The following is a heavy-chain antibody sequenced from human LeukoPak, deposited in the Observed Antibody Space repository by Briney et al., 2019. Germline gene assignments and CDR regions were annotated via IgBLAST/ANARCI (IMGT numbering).Heavy chain of an antibody. CDR3: AKVRYYYDSSGFDY. CDR2: ISRSGSTK. J-gene: IGHJ4*02. Sequence: GGSLRLSCAASGFTFSDYNMRWIRQAPGKGLEWVSSISRSGSTKYYADSVKGRFTISRDNAKNSLFLQMNSLRAEDTAVYYCAKVRYYYDSSGFDYWGQGTLVTVSS. V-gene: IGHV3-11*01. D-gene: IGHD3-22*01. CDR1: GFTFSDYN.